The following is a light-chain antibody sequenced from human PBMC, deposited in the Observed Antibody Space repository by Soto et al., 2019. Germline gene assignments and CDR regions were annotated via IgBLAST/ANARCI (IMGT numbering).Light chain of an antibody. CDR3: QQLNSYPPP. J-gene: IGKJ5*01. V-gene: IGKV1-9*01. Sequence: DIQLTQSPSFLSASVGDRVTITCRASQGISSYLAWYQQKPGKTPKILIYAASTLQSGVPSRISGSGSGTEFTLTISSLQSEDFATYYCQQLNSYPPPFGQGTRLEIK. CDR1: QGISSY. CDR2: AAS.